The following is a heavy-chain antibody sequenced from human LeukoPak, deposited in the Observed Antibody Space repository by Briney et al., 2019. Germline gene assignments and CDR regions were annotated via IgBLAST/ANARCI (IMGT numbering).Heavy chain of an antibody. CDR3: ARITITIFGTVNWFDP. CDR2: IYPGDSDT. V-gene: IGHV5-51*01. Sequence: GESLKISCKGSGYSFTSYWIGWVRQMPGKGLKWMGIIYPGDSDTRYSPSFQGQVTISADKSISTAYLQWSSLKASDTAMYYCARITITIFGTVNWFDPWGQGTLVTVS. D-gene: IGHD3-3*01. J-gene: IGHJ5*02. CDR1: GYSFTSYW.